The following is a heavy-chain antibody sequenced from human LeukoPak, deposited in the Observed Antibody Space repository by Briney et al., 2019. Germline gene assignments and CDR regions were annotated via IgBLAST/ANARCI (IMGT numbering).Heavy chain of an antibody. CDR3: ARDKKSGESSEIDY. Sequence: PGGSLRLSCAASGFTFSSYAMSWVRQAPGKGLVWVSRINRDGTITKYADSVKGRFTVSRDNAKNTLNLQMNSLRAEDTAVYYCARDKKSGESSEIDYWGRGTLVTVSS. CDR2: INRDGTIT. D-gene: IGHD3-10*01. CDR1: GFTFSSYA. J-gene: IGHJ4*02. V-gene: IGHV3-74*03.